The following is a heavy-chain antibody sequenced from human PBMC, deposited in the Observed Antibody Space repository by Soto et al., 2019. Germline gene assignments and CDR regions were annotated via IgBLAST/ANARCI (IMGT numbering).Heavy chain of an antibody. CDR2: INGAGSST. CDR1: GITFSSNW. J-gene: IGHJ4*02. CDR3: ASNVAGTSPHKY. V-gene: IGHV3-74*01. Sequence: EVQLVESGGGLVQPGGSLRLSCAASGITFSSNWMHWVRQAPGKGLVWVSRINGAGSSTNYADSVKGRFTISRDNAKNTLYLQMNSLRAEDTAVYYCASNVAGTSPHKYWGQGTLVTLSS. D-gene: IGHD6-19*01.